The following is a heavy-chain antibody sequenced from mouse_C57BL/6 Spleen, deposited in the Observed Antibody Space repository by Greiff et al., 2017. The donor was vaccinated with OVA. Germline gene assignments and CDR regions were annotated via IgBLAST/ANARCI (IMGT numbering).Heavy chain of an antibody. J-gene: IGHJ2*01. Sequence: VQLQQPGAELVMPGASVKLSCKASGYTFTSYWMHWVKQRPGQGLEWIGEIDPSDSYTNYNQKFKGKSTLTVDKSSSTAYMQLSSLTSEDTAGYYCARFCYYFDYWGQGTTLTVSS. CDR3: ARFCYYFDY. V-gene: IGHV1-69*01. CDR2: IDPSDSYT. CDR1: GYTFTSYW.